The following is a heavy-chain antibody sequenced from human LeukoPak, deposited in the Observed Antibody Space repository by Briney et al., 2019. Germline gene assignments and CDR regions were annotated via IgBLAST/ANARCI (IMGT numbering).Heavy chain of an antibody. CDR1: GGTFSSYA. D-gene: IGHD6-13*01. J-gene: IGHJ6*03. CDR2: MIPIFGTA. V-gene: IGHV1-69*13. Sequence: SVKVSCKASGGTFSSYAISWVRQAPGQGLEWMGGMIPIFGTANYAQKFQGRVTITADESTSTAYMELSSPRSEDTAVYYCASGLSSSWYRQDYMDVWGKGTTVTVSS. CDR3: ASGLSSSWYRQDYMDV.